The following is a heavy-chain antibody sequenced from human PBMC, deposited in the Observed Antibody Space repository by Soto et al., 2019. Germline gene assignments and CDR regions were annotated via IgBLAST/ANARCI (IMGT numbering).Heavy chain of an antibody. CDR3: ARGPDDSDVPRWDH. Sequence: QVQLVQSGPEVRKPGASVRLSCATSGYNFNQYYIHWVRQAPGQGLEWMGIINLRGGTTEYAHKFRGRVTVTGATSTRTAYMELSSLRSEYTAVYCCARGPDDSDVPRWDHWGQGTLITVSS. D-gene: IGHD4-17*01. J-gene: IGHJ4*02. CDR2: INLRGGTT. V-gene: IGHV1-46*02. CDR1: GYNFNQYY.